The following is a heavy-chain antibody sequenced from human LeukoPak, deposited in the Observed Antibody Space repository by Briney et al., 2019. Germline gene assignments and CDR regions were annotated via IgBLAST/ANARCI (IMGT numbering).Heavy chain of an antibody. CDR3: ARHRSSSRFDY. CDR2: IYYSGST. D-gene: IGHD6-6*01. CDR1: GGSLSRFY. Sequence: LETLSLPRTLSGGSLSRFYRSWIRQPPPKGREWIEYIYYSGSTNYNPPLKSRVTISVDTSKNQFSLKLSSVTAADSAVYYCARHRSSSRFDYWGQGTLVTVSS. V-gene: IGHV4-59*08. J-gene: IGHJ4*02.